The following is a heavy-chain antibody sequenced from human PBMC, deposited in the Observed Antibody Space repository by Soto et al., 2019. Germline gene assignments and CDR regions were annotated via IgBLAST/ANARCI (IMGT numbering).Heavy chain of an antibody. V-gene: IGHV3-15*07. CDR1: GFSFRNAW. Sequence: EVQLVESGGGLVKPGGSLRLSCAASGFSFRNAWMNWVRQAPGKGLEWVGRIKSKTDGATTDYAAPVKGRFTISRDDSKNTLYLQMYSLKTEDTAVYYCSTVDNWGQGTLVTVSS. CDR2: IKSKTDGATT. J-gene: IGHJ4*02. CDR3: STVDN.